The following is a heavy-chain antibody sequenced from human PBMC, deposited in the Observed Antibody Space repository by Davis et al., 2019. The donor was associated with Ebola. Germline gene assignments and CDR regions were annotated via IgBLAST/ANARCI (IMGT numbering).Heavy chain of an antibody. J-gene: IGHJ4*02. CDR2: IYPGDSDT. D-gene: IGHD6-6*01. V-gene: IGHV5-51*01. Sequence: KVSCKGSGYSFNSYWIGWVRQMPGKGLEWMGIIYPGDSDTRYSPSFQGQVTISADKSISTAYLQWSSLNASDTAMYYCARQPYSSSSSDYWGQGTLVTVSS. CDR3: ARQPYSSSSSDY. CDR1: GYSFNSYW.